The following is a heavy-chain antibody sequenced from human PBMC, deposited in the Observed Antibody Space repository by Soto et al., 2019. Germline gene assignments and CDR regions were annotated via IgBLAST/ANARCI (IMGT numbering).Heavy chain of an antibody. D-gene: IGHD4-17*01. V-gene: IGHV1-18*01. CDR1: GNSFSSYV. Sequence: QVHLVQSGGELKKPGASVKVSCRASGNSFSSYVISWVRQAPGQGLEWMGWISASNGDTNYAQKFQGRVIMTTDTAANTAYMEVRSLTSDDTAVYYCARRGDSGDTTCKMDVWGKGTTVTVSS. CDR3: ARRGDSGDTTCKMDV. J-gene: IGHJ6*01. CDR2: ISASNGDT.